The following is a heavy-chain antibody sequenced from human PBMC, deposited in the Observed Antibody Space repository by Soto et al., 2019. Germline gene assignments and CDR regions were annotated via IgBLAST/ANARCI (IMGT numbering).Heavy chain of an antibody. V-gene: IGHV3-23*01. CDR3: AKGGRYYDFWSGEWKQFDY. J-gene: IGHJ4*02. Sequence: GGSLRLSCAASGFTFSSYAMSWVRQAPGKGLEWVSAISGSGGSTYYADSVKGRFTISRDNSKNTLYLQMNSLRAEDTAVYYCAKGGRYYDFWSGEWKQFDYWGQGTLVTVSS. D-gene: IGHD3-3*01. CDR2: ISGSGGST. CDR1: GFTFSSYA.